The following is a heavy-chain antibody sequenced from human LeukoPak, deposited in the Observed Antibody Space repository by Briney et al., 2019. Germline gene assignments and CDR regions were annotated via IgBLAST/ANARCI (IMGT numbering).Heavy chain of an antibody. V-gene: IGHV4-38-2*02. CDR1: GYSISSGYY. Sequence: SETLSLTCVVSGYSISSGYYWGLIRQPPGKGLEWVGSIYHSGSTYYNPSLKSRVTISVDTAKNQFSLKLSSVTAADTAVYYCARDPKWGDAFDIWGQGKMVTVSS. D-gene: IGHD1-26*01. CDR2: IYHSGST. CDR3: ARDPKWGDAFDI. J-gene: IGHJ3*02.